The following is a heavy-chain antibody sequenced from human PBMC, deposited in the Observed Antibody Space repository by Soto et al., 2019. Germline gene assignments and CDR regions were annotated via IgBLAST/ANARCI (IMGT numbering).Heavy chain of an antibody. J-gene: IGHJ4*02. CDR2: IYYSGST. D-gene: IGHD6-13*01. CDR3: ARTYAGNGYFDY. Sequence: QVQLQESGPGLVKPSESLSLTYTGSGGSISSYYWSWIRQPPGKGLEWIGYIYYSGSTNYNPSLKSRVTISVDTCKNQFSLRLSSVTAADTAVYYCARTYAGNGYFDYWGQGTLVTVSS. CDR1: GGSISSYY. V-gene: IGHV4-59*01.